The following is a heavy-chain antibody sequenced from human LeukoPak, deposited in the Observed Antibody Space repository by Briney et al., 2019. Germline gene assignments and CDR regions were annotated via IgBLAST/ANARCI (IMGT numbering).Heavy chain of an antibody. D-gene: IGHD3-3*01. J-gene: IGHJ6*03. V-gene: IGHV1-2*02. CDR2: INPNSGGT. CDR1: GYTFTGYY. Sequence: ASVKVSCKASGYTFTGYYMHWVRQAPGQGLEWMGWINPNSGGTNYARKLQGRVTMTTDTSTSTAYMELRGLRSDDTAVYCCARLYYDFWSGWSPLPKYYYMDVWGKGTTVTVSS. CDR3: ARLYYDFWSGWSPLPKYYYMDV.